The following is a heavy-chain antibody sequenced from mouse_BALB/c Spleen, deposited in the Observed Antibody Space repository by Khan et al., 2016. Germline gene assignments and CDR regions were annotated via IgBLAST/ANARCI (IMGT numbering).Heavy chain of an antibody. Sequence: QIQLVQSGPELKKPGKTVKISCKASGYTFTNYGMNWVKQAPGKGLKWMGWIKTYSGESTYADDFKGRFAFTLDTSANTAYLLINNLTTEDTATYFYARNRYYYGSSRYFDVCGAGTTGTVTS. J-gene: IGHJ1*01. CDR3: ARNRYYYGSSRYFDV. CDR2: IKTYSGES. D-gene: IGHD1-1*01. V-gene: IGHV9-3-1*01. CDR1: GYTFTNYG.